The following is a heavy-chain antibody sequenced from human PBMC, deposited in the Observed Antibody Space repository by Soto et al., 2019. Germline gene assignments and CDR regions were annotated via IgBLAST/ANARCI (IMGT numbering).Heavy chain of an antibody. Sequence: QVHLVQSGVEVKTPGASVKVSCQASGYTFFTYDISWVRQAPGQGLEWMGGISTYSGDTKYAQKFQGRVTMTTATTTTTAYLELRSLRSDDTAVYYCARHHGPTTSENWFEPWGQGTLVTVSS. D-gene: IGHD5-12*01. CDR1: GYTFFTYD. J-gene: IGHJ5*02. CDR3: ARHHGPTTSENWFEP. CDR2: ISTYSGDT. V-gene: IGHV1-18*01.